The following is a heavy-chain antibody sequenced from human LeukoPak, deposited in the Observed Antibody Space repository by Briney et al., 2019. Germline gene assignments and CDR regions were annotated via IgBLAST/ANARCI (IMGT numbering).Heavy chain of an antibody. CDR1: GFTFSSYS. V-gene: IGHV3-21*01. D-gene: IGHD4-17*01. Sequence: GGSLRLSCAASGFTFSSYSMNWVRQAPGKGLEWVSSITSSSYIYYADSVKGRFTISRDNAKNSLYLQMNSLRAEDTAVYYCARAVTTVTRGGLVFDYWGQGTLVTVSS. CDR3: ARAVTTVTRGGLVFDY. CDR2: ITSSSYI. J-gene: IGHJ4*02.